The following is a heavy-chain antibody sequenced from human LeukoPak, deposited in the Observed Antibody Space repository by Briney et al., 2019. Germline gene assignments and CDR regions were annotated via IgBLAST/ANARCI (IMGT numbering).Heavy chain of an antibody. Sequence: GGSLRLSCAASGVTFRFSNYAMSWVRQAPGKGLEWVSAISGSGGSTYYADSLKGRFSISRDNSKNTLYLQMNSLRAEDTAVYYCAKALKRTSCPGVDYWGQGTLVTVSS. CDR2: ISGSGGST. CDR3: AKALKRTSCPGVDY. CDR1: GVTFRFSNYA. D-gene: IGHD2-2*01. J-gene: IGHJ4*02. V-gene: IGHV3-23*01.